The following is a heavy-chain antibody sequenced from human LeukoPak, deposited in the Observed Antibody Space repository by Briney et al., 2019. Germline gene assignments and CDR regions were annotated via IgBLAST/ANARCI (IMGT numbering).Heavy chain of an antibody. V-gene: IGHV3-30*03. CDR3: AREGYYGSGSPPSLYFDY. Sequence: GGSLRLSCAASGFTFSSYAMSWVRQAPGKGLEWVAVTSSDLNVKLYADSVKGRFTISRDNSRSTLYLQMNSLRPEDTAIYYCAREGYYGSGSPPSLYFDYWGQGTLVTVSS. J-gene: IGHJ4*02. D-gene: IGHD3-10*01. CDR2: TSSDLNVK. CDR1: GFTFSSYA.